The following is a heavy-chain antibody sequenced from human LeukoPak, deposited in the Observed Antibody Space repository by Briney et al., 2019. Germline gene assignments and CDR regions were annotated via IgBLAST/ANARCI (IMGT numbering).Heavy chain of an antibody. CDR3: AKGGVTQKDIVVVPAATLNWFDP. D-gene: IGHD2-2*01. J-gene: IGHJ5*02. Sequence: GGSLRLSRAASGFTFDDYGMSWVRQAPGKGLEWVSSISSSSSYIYYADSVKGRFTISRDNAKNSLYLQMNSLRAEDTAVYYCAKGGVTQKDIVVVPAATLNWFDPWGQGTLVTVSS. CDR2: ISSSSSYI. CDR1: GFTFDDYG. V-gene: IGHV3-21*01.